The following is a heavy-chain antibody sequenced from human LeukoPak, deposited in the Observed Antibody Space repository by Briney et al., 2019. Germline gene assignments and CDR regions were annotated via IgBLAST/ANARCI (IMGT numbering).Heavy chain of an antibody. J-gene: IGHJ4*02. Sequence: PGGSLRLSCAASGFTFSSYWMHWVRQAPGKGLVWVSRINGDGSSTIYADSVKGRFTISRDTAKNTLYLQMNGLRVDDTAVYYCSSTVTAALWGQGTLVTVSS. CDR3: SSTVTAAL. D-gene: IGHD2-21*02. V-gene: IGHV3-74*01. CDR1: GFTFSSYW. CDR2: INGDGSST.